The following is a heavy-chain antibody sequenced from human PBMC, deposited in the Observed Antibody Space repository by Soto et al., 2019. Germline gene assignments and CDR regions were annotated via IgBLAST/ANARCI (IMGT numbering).Heavy chain of an antibody. CDR2: ISSDGSKK. D-gene: IGHD6-19*01. V-gene: IGHV3-30*03. CDR1: GFTFSDCG. J-gene: IGHJ4*02. Sequence: GGSLRLSCAASGFTFSDCGMHWVRQAPGKGLEWVAVISSDGSKKYYVDSVEGRFTISRDNSKNTLFLQMDSLRGEDTAVYYCATDGPGKQSLVGYYFDYWGQGTLVTVSS. CDR3: ATDGPGKQSLVGYYFDY.